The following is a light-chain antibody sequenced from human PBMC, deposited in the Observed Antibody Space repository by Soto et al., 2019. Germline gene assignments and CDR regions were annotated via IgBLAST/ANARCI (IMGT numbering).Light chain of an antibody. J-gene: IGKJ5*01. Sequence: DIVMTQSPATLSVAPGERATLSCRASQSVSSSYLAWYQQKPGQAPRLLIYGASSRATGIPERFSGSGSETEFTLTISSLQSEDFATYYCKQLNSYPLTFGQGTRLEIK. CDR2: GAS. V-gene: IGKV3D-15*01. CDR3: KQLNSYPLT. CDR1: QSVSSSY.